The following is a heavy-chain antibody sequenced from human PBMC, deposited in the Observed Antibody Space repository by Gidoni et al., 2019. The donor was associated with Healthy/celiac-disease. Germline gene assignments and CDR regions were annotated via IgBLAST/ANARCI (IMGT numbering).Heavy chain of an antibody. Sequence: QVQLQESGPGLVKPSETLSLTCTVSGGSISSYYWSWIRQPPGKGLEWIGYIYYSGSTNYNPSLKSRVTISVDTSKNQFSLKLSSVTAADTAVYYCARFSGYELRIDYWGQGTLVTVSS. CDR1: GGSISSYY. CDR3: ARFSGYELRIDY. V-gene: IGHV4-59*01. J-gene: IGHJ4*02. CDR2: IYYSGST. D-gene: IGHD5-12*01.